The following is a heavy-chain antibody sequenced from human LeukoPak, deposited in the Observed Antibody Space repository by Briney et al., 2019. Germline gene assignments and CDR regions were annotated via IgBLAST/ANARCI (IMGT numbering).Heavy chain of an antibody. V-gene: IGHV1-58*02. CDR3: AAVGQYSSGWYGFHY. CDR1: GFTFTSSA. Sequence: SVKVSCKASGFTFTSSAMQWVRQARGQRLEWIGWIVVGSGNTNYAQKFQERVTITRDMSTSTAYMELSSLRSEDTAVYYCAAVGQYSSGWYGFHYWGQGTLVTVSS. D-gene: IGHD6-19*01. J-gene: IGHJ4*02. CDR2: IVVGSGNT.